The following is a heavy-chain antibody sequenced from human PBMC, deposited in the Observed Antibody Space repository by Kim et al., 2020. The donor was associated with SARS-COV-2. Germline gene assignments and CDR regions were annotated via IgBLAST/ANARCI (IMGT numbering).Heavy chain of an antibody. Sequence: VKDRFTIYRDNAKNSLYLQMISLRAEDTAVYYCATSAAAGRRYYYYYGMDVWGQGTTVTVSS. V-gene: IGHV3-11*06. J-gene: IGHJ6*02. CDR3: ATSAAAGRRYYYYYGMDV. D-gene: IGHD6-13*01.